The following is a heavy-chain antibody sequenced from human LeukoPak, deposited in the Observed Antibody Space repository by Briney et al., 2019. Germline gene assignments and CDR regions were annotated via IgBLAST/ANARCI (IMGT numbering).Heavy chain of an antibody. CDR2: ISGSGGST. Sequence: PGGSLRLSCAASGFTFSIYAMSWVRQAPGKGLEWVSAISGSGGSTYYADSVKGRFTISRDNSKNTLYLQMNSLRAEATAVYYCAKGGSMIVVVIIDYWGPGTLVTVSS. CDR3: AKGGSMIVVVIIDY. CDR1: GFTFSIYA. V-gene: IGHV3-23*01. D-gene: IGHD3-22*01. J-gene: IGHJ4*02.